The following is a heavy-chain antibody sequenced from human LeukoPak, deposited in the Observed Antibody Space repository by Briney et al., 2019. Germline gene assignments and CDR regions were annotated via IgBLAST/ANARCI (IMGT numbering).Heavy chain of an antibody. CDR1: GFTFDDYA. D-gene: IGHD3-22*01. CDR3: AKDDDSSGYYPHS. Sequence: PGRSLRLPCAASGFTFDDYAMHWVRQAPGKGLEWVSGISWNSGSIGYADSVKGRFTISRDNAKNSLYLQMNSLRTEDTALYYCAKDDDSSGYYPHSWGQGTLVTVSS. CDR2: ISWNSGSI. J-gene: IGHJ4*02. V-gene: IGHV3-9*01.